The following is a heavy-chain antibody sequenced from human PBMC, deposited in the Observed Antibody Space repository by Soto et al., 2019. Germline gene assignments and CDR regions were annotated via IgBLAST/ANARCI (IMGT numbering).Heavy chain of an antibody. CDR1: GFSLEDYA. D-gene: IGHD2-8*01. V-gene: IGHV3-9*01. CDR3: AKDSGPYCTYGVCYTGSFDY. J-gene: IGHJ4*02. CDR2: ISWNSGSI. Sequence: PGGSLRLSCAASGFSLEDYAMHWVRQAPGKGLEWVSGISWNSGSIGYADSVKGRFTISRDNAKNSLYLQMNSLRAEDTALYYCAKDSGPYCTYGVCYTGSFDYWGQGTLVTVSS.